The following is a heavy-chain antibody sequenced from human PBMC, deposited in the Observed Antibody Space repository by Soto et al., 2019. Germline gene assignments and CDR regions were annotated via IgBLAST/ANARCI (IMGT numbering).Heavy chain of an antibody. V-gene: IGHV2-5*02. CDR2: IYWDDDK. CDR3: EHRSLGYYGSADYYGMDV. J-gene: IGHJ6*02. Sequence: QITLKESGPTLVKPTQTLTLTCTFSGFSLSTSGVGVGWIRQPPGKALEWLALIYWDDDKRYSPSLKSRLTITKDTSKNQVVLTMTNMDPVDTATYCCEHRSLGYYGSADYYGMDVWGQGTTVTVSS. D-gene: IGHD3-10*01. CDR1: GFSLSTSGVG.